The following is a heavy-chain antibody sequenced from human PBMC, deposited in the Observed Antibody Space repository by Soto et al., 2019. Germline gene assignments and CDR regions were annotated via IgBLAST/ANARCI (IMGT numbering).Heavy chain of an antibody. V-gene: IGHV3-30*03. D-gene: IGHD2-2*01. J-gene: IGHJ5*02. Sequence: GGSLRLSCGASGFTFRKYGMHWVRQGPGKGLEWVAIMSYDGRKQYYADSVKGRFTISRDNSRNTLYLEMNSLRAEDSAVYYCAIDSGACSTICCNPGNNWLDPWGQGTLVTVSS. CDR2: MSYDGRKQ. CDR1: GFTFRKYG. CDR3: AIDSGACSTICCNPGNNWLDP.